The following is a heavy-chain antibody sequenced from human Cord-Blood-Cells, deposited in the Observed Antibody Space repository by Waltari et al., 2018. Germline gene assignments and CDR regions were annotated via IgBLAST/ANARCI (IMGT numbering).Heavy chain of an antibody. V-gene: IGHV4-34*01. CDR1: GGSFSGYY. J-gene: IGHJ5*02. CDR2: INHSGST. D-gene: IGHD1-26*01. CDR3: ARGEIVGSLGP. Sequence: QVQLQQWGAGLLKPSETLSLTCAVYGGSFSGYYWSWIRQPPGKGLEWIGEINHSGSTNYNPSLKSRVTISVDTSKNQFSLKLSSVTAADTAVYYCARGEIVGSLGPWGQGTLVTVSS.